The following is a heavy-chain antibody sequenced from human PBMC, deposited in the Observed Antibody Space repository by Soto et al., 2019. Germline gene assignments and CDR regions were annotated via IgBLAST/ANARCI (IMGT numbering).Heavy chain of an antibody. CDR1: GFTFSSYA. CDR3: ARDRYSSGWWGHYFDY. CDR2: ISYDGSNK. D-gene: IGHD6-19*01. V-gene: IGHV3-30-3*01. Sequence: GGSLRLSCAASGFTFSSYAMHWVRQAPGKGLEWVAVISYDGSNKYYADSVKGRFTISRDNSKNTLYLQMNSLRAEDTAVYYCARDRYSSGWWGHYFDYWGQGTLVTVSS. J-gene: IGHJ4*02.